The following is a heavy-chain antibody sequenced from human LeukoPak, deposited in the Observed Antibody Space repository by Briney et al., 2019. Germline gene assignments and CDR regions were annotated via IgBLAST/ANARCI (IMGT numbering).Heavy chain of an antibody. CDR3: ARGGVATMSGYYYYYMDV. J-gene: IGHJ6*03. V-gene: IGHV3-7*01. Sequence: GGSLRLSCVASGFTFSSYWMSWVRQAPGKGLEWVANIKQDGSEKYYVDSVKGRFTISRDNAKNSLYLQMNSLRAEDTAVYYCARGGVATMSGYYYYYMDVWGKGTTVTVSS. CDR2: IKQDGSEK. D-gene: IGHD5-12*01. CDR1: GFTFSSYW.